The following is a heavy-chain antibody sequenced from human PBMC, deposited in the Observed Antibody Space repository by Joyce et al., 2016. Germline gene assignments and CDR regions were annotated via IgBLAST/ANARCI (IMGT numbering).Heavy chain of an antibody. D-gene: IGHD6-25*01. Sequence: QVQLVESGGGVVQPGRSLRLSCAASGLTLSTYGVHLVRQAPGKGLEWVAVISYDGIYKYYADSVKGRFTISRDNSKNTVFLEMNSLRTEDTAVYYCAKILTATYSSGWFLDYWGQGTLVTVSS. J-gene: IGHJ4*02. CDR2: ISYDGIYK. CDR1: GLTLSTYG. V-gene: IGHV3-30*18. CDR3: AKILTATYSSGWFLDY.